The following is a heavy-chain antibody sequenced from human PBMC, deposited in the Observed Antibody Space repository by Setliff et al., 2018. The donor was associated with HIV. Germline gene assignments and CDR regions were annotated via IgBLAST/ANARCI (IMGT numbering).Heavy chain of an antibody. D-gene: IGHD1-26*01. CDR2: IYTSGST. J-gene: IGHJ3*02. CDR3: ARASVGATGLYAFDI. V-gene: IGHV4-61*09. Sequence: TLSLTCTVSGVSISSGSYYWSWIRQPAGKGLEWIGHIYTSGSTNYNPSLKSRVTISVDTSKTQFSLRLNSLTATDTALYYCARASVGATGLYAFDIWGQGTVVTVSS. CDR1: GVSISSGSYY.